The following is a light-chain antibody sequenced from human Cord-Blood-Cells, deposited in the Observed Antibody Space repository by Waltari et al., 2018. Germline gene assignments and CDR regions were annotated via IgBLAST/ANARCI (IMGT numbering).Light chain of an antibody. J-gene: IGLJ3*02. CDR1: SSDVGRYNL. Sequence: QSALTQPASVSGSPGQSITIPCTGTSSDVGRYNLVSWYQQHPGKAPKLMIYDGSKRPSGVSNRFSGSKSGNTASLTISGLQAEDEADYYCCSYAGSSTWVFGGGTKLTVL. CDR3: CSYAGSSTWV. CDR2: DGS. V-gene: IGLV2-23*01.